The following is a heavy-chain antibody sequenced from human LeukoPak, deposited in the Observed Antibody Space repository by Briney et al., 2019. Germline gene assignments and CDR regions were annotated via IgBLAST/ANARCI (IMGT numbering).Heavy chain of an antibody. CDR3: ARDHVFGATWD. V-gene: IGHV3-74*01. D-gene: IGHD3-3*01. CDR2: INGDESST. J-gene: IGHJ4*02. Sequence: GGSLRLSCAASGFTFSSHWMHWVRQAPGKGLVWVSRINGDESSTNYADSVKGRFTISRDNAKNTLYLQMNSLRAEDTAVYYCARDHVFGATWDWGQGTLVTVSS. CDR1: GFTFSSHW.